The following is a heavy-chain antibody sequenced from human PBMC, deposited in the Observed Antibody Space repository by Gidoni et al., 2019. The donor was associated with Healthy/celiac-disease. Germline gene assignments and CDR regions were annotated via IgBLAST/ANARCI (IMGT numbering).Heavy chain of an antibody. J-gene: IGHJ4*02. D-gene: IGHD4-4*01. V-gene: IGHV1-3*01. CDR2: INAGNGNT. CDR3: ARGAVTLNY. Sequence: LEWMGWINAGNGNTKYSQKFQGRVTITRDTSASTAYMELSSLRSEDTAVYYCARGAVTLNYWGQGTLVTVSS.